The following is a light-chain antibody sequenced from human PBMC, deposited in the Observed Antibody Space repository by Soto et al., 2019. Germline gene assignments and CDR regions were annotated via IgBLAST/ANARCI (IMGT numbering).Light chain of an antibody. CDR3: QQYNNWPPRT. V-gene: IGKV3-15*01. Sequence: EIAMTQSPATLSASPGARATLSCTASQSVSSNLAGYQQKPGQPPKRLIYGASTRATGIPATFSGSGSGTEFTLTISSLQSEDVAVYYCQQYNNWPPRTFGQGNKVEIK. J-gene: IGKJ1*01. CDR2: GAS. CDR1: QSVSSN.